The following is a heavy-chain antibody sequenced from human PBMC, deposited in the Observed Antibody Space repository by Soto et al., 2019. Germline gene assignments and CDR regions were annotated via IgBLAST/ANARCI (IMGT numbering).Heavy chain of an antibody. V-gene: IGHV3-48*03. CDR1: GFVFKNYE. D-gene: IGHD1-20*01. Sequence: GSLRLSCVASGFVFKNYEVNWVRQAPGKGLEWISYISNSGNTIYVADSMRGRFTISRDNAKNSLFLQMNSLRADDTAVYYCARDIDNRDYYYGLDVWGQGTTVTVSS. J-gene: IGHJ6*02. CDR2: ISNSGNTI. CDR3: ARDIDNRDYYYGLDV.